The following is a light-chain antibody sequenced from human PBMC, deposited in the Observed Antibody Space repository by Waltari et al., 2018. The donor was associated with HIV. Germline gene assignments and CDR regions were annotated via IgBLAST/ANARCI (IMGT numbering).Light chain of an antibody. V-gene: IGKV1-39*01. J-gene: IGKJ2*02. CDR2: GAS. CDR3: QQSYNMRT. Sequence: DIQMTQSPSSLSASVGDRVTITCRASQTINDYLNWYQQKPGRAPKLLIYGASTLERGVPSRFSGSGSGRDFTLTISSLQPEDFATYYWQQSYNMRTFGQGTKLDIK. CDR1: QTINDY.